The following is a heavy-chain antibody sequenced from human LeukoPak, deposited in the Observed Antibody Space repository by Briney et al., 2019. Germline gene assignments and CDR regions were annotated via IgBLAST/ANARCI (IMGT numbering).Heavy chain of an antibody. D-gene: IGHD3-3*01. V-gene: IGHV3-23*01. CDR2: ISGSVGST. CDR1: GFTFSSYV. J-gene: IGHJ5*02. CDR3: AKPTNDFWSGYPPGWFDP. Sequence: GASLRLSCAASGFTFSSYVMSWVRQAPGKGLEWVSAISGSVGSTYHADSVEGRFTISRYNSKNTLFLQMNSLRAEDTAVYYCAKPTNDFWSGYPPGWFDPWGQGTLVTVSS.